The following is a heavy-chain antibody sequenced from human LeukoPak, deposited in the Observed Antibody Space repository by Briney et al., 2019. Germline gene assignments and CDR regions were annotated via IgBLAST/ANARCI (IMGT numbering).Heavy chain of an antibody. CDR1: GFTFSSYA. D-gene: IGHD6-13*01. V-gene: IGHV3-23*01. J-gene: IGHJ4*02. CDR2: ISGSGGST. Sequence: GGSLRLSCAASGFTFSSYAMSWVRQAPGKGLEWVSAISGSGGSTYYADSVKGRFAISRDNSKNTLYLQMNSLRAEDTAVYYCANMIAAAGTPGWGQGTLVTVSS. CDR3: ANMIAAAGTPG.